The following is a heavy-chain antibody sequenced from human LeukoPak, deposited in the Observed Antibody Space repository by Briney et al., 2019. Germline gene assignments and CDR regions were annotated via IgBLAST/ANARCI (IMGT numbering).Heavy chain of an antibody. CDR3: ATKPPYCSSTSCSYYYYYMDV. Sequence: GASVKVSCKVSGYTLTELSMHWVRQAPGKGLEWMGGFDPEDGETIYAQKFQGRVTMTEDTSTDTAYMELSSLRSEDTAVYYCATKPPYCSSTSCSYYYYYMDVWGKGTTVTVSS. V-gene: IGHV1-24*01. D-gene: IGHD2-2*01. CDR2: FDPEDGET. J-gene: IGHJ6*03. CDR1: GYTLTELS.